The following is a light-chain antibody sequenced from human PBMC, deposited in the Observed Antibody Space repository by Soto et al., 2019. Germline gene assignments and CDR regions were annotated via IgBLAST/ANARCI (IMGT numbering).Light chain of an antibody. CDR3: QQYGSSRWT. Sequence: TLSCRASQSVSSSYLAWYQQNRGQAPRLLIYGASSRAPGIPDRFGGSGSGTDFTLTISRLEPGDFAVYYCQQYGSSRWTFGQGTKVDIK. CDR1: QSVSSSY. CDR2: GAS. V-gene: IGKV3-20*01. J-gene: IGKJ1*01.